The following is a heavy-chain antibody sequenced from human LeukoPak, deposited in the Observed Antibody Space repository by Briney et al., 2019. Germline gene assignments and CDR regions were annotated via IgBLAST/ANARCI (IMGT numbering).Heavy chain of an antibody. J-gene: IGHJ6*02. CDR3: ARENIVVVPAAFDYYYYYGMDV. D-gene: IGHD2-2*01. CDR1: GFTFSSYS. Sequence: GGSLRLSCAASGFTFSSYSMNWVRQAPGKGLEWGSYISSSSSTIYYADSVKGRFTISRDNAKNSLYLQMNSLRAEDTAVYYCARENIVVVPAAFDYYYYYGMDVWGQGTTVTVSS. CDR2: ISSSSSTI. V-gene: IGHV3-48*01.